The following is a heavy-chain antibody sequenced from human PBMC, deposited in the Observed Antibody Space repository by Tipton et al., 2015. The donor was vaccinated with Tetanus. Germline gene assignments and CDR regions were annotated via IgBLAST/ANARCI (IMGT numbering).Heavy chain of an antibody. Sequence: TLSLTCTVSGGSINPYYWSRIRQPPAKGLAWVGNVYSTPRPQHPPPLKGRVTGQVDTSKHQFSLKLSSVTAADTAVYYCARDIVVGATTWEYYYYGMDVWGQGTSVTVSS. CDR1: GGSINPYY. CDR3: ARDIVVGATTWEYYYYGMDV. J-gene: IGHJ6*02. D-gene: IGHD1-26*01. V-gene: IGHV4-59*12. CDR2: VYSTPRP.